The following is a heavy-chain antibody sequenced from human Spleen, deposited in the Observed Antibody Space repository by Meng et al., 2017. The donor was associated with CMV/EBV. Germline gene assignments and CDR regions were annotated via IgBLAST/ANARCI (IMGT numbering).Heavy chain of an antibody. CDR3: AKRGIGGLGSLDH. V-gene: IGHV3-23*03. D-gene: IGHD3-10*01. CDR2: SYNGGSSS. Sequence: GESLKISCTASGFAFSSFAMSWVRQAPGKGLEWVSISYNGGSSSYYTDSVRGRFIISRDNSKNMMFLQMNSLRTEDTAVYYCAKRGIGGLGSLDHWGQGSLVTVSS. CDR1: GFAFSSFA. J-gene: IGHJ4*02.